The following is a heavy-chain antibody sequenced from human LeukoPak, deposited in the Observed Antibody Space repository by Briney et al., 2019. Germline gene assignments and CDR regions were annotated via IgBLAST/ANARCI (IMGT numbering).Heavy chain of an antibody. Sequence: GGSLRLSCAASGFTFSSYAMSWVRQAPGKGLEWDSVTSGSGGTTYYADSVKGRFTISRDNTKNTLYLQMNSLRDEDTAVYYCARRIGGANNFDNWGQGTLVTVSS. D-gene: IGHD1-26*01. J-gene: IGHJ4*02. CDR3: ARRIGGANNFDN. CDR2: TSGSGGTT. V-gene: IGHV3-23*01. CDR1: GFTFSSYA.